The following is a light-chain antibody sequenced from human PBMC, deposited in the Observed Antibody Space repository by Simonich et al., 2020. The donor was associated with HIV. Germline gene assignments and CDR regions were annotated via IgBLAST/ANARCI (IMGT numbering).Light chain of an antibody. CDR1: NIGSTS. CDR2: DDN. CDR3: QVWDNSSDHVV. J-gene: IGLJ2*01. Sequence: SYVLTQPPSVSVAPGKTASITCGGNNIGSTSLHWYQQRQGQAPVLVIYDDNDRPSGIPARFSGSKSGNTATLTISRVEAGDEADYYGQVWDNSSDHVVFGGGTKLTVL. V-gene: IGLV3-21*04.